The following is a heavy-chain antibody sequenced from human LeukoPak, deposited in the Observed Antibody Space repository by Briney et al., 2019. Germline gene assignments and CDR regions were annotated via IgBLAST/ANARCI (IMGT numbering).Heavy chain of an antibody. Sequence: GGSLRLSCAASGFTFSNYWMNWVRQAPGKGLQWVSNIKRDGREEYYVDSVKGRFTISRDNAKNSLSLQMSSQRAEDTAVYYCVGRRTSAAGNFWGQGTMVTVSS. CDR3: VGRRTSAAGNF. CDR2: IKRDGREE. J-gene: IGHJ4*02. CDR1: GFTFSNYW. V-gene: IGHV3-7*01. D-gene: IGHD6-13*01.